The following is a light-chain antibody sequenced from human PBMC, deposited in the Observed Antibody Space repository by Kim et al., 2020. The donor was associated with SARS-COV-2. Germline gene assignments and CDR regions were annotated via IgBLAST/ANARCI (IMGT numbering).Light chain of an antibody. Sequence: EIVLTQSPGTLSLSPGERATFSCRASQSVGSSYIAWYQQKPGQAPRLLIYGASRRATGIPDRFSGSGSGTDFTLTISRLEPEDFAVFYCQQYFTSPSTFGQGTRLEIK. CDR2: GAS. CDR3: QQYFTSPST. CDR1: QSVGSSY. J-gene: IGKJ5*01. V-gene: IGKV3-20*01.